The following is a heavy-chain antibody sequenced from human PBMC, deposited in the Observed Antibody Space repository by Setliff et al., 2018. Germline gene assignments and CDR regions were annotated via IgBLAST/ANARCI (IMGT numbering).Heavy chain of an antibody. D-gene: IGHD1-26*01. J-gene: IGHJ5*02. V-gene: IGHV4-38-2*01. Sequence: SETLSLTCAVSGYSISSGYYWGWIRQPPGKGLEWIGSIYHSGSTYYNPSLKSRVTISVDPSKNQFSLKLSSVTAADTAVYYCARTSRGPREPIGWFDPWGQGTLVTVSS. CDR3: ARTSRGPREPIGWFDP. CDR1: GYSISSGYY. CDR2: IYHSGST.